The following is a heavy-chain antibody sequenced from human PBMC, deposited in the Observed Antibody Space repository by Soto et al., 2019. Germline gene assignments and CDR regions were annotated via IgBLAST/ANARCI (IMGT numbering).Heavy chain of an antibody. CDR3: VRKGPATINFDY. J-gene: IGHJ4*02. D-gene: IGHD2-2*02. CDR1: GYTFTHHH. CDR2: INPSGGST. Sequence: ASVKGSCKTSGYTFTHHHMPLVRQTPGQGLEWMGIINPSGGSTYYAQRFQGRVTLTRDTSTSAVFMEVNSLSSEDTAVYYCVRKGPATINFDYWGQGTLVTVSS. V-gene: IGHV1-46*03.